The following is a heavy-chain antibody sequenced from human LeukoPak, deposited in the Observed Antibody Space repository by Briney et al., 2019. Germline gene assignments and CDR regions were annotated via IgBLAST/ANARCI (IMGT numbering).Heavy chain of an antibody. J-gene: IGHJ5*02. V-gene: IGHV1-18*01. Sequence: ASVKVSCKASGYTFTSYGISWVRQAPGQGLEWMGWISAYNGHTSCAQKLQGRVTMTTDTSTSTAYMELRSLRSDDTAVYYCARDLPAAIPWFDPWGQGTLVTVSS. CDR2: ISAYNGHT. CDR3: ARDLPAAIPWFDP. D-gene: IGHD2-2*01. CDR1: GYTFTSYG.